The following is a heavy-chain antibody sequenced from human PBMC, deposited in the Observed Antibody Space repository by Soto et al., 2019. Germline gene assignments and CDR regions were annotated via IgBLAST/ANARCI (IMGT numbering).Heavy chain of an antibody. D-gene: IGHD1-1*01. V-gene: IGHV3-23*01. Sequence: EVQLLESGGGLVQPGGSLRLSCAVSVFSFSTYGVTWVRQAPGKGLEWVSGVSGGSGVTHYADSVKGRFTITGDNSKNTVYLHMNSLRVEDTAVYYCAKWNGYGDYWGQGTLVTVSS. J-gene: IGHJ4*02. CDR1: VFSFSTYG. CDR3: AKWNGYGDY. CDR2: VSGGSGVT.